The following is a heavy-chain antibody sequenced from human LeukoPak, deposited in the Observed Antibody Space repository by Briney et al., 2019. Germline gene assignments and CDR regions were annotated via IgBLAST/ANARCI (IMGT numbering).Heavy chain of an antibody. CDR3: AGSLLVRGAFDI. J-gene: IGHJ3*02. Sequence: ASVKVSCKASDYTFSNYGISWVRQAPGQGLEWMGWISAYNGNTNYAQKLQGRVTMTTDTSTSTAYMELRSLRSDDTAVYYCAGSLLVRGAFDIWGQGTMVTVSS. CDR2: ISAYNGNT. CDR1: DYTFSNYG. D-gene: IGHD2-8*02. V-gene: IGHV1-18*01.